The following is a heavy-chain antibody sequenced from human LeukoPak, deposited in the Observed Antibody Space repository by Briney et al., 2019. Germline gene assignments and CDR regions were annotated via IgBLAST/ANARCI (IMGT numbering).Heavy chain of an antibody. D-gene: IGHD3-22*01. V-gene: IGHV4-4*02. CDR2: IYHSRST. CDR1: GDSISSSNW. CDR3: ARSSVSVITRGAFDI. J-gene: IGHJ3*02. Sequence: SETLSLTCAVSGDSISSSNWWSWVRQPPGKGLEWIGEIYHSRSTNYNPSLKSRVTMSVDNSEDHFSLKLSSVTAADTALYYCARSSVSVITRGAFDIWGQGTMVTVSS.